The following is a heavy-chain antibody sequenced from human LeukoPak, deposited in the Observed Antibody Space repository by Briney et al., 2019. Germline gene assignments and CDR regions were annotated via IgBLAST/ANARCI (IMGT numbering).Heavy chain of an antibody. J-gene: IGHJ4*02. D-gene: IGHD3-9*01. CDR3: ARGRVRRYFASYYFYY. V-gene: IGHV4-34*01. CDR1: GGSFSGYY. CDR2: INHSGST. Sequence: PSETLSLTCAVYGGSFSGYYWSWIRQPPGKGLEWIGEINHSGSTNNNPSLKRRVTISVDTSKTQYSLKLSSVTAAYTAVYYCARGRVRRYFASYYFYYWGQGTLVTVSS.